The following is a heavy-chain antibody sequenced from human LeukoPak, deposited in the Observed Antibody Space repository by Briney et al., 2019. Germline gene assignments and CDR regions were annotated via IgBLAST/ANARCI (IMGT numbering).Heavy chain of an antibody. D-gene: IGHD3-22*01. CDR3: ARHGTMIVVSPLDY. CDR1: GYSFISYW. CDR2: IYPGDSDT. J-gene: IGHJ4*02. V-gene: IGHV5-51*01. Sequence: PGESLKISCKGSGYSFISYWIAWVRQMPGKGLEWMGIIYPGDSDTRYSPSFQGQVTISADKSIFTAYLQWSSLKASDTATYYCARHGTMIVVSPLDYWGQGTLVTVSS.